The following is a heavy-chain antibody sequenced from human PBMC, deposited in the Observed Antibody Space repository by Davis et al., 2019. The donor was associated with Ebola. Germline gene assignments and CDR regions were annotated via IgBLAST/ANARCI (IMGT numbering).Heavy chain of an antibody. CDR2: IYSGGTT. Sequence: PGGSLRLSCAASGFTVSNNYLSWVRQAPGKGLEWVSVIYSGGTTYYADSVKARFTISRDNSKNTLYLQMNSLRAEDTAVYYCARDLRGSYDFWGQGTLVTVSS. CDR3: ARDLRGSYDF. J-gene: IGHJ4*02. CDR1: GFTVSNNY. V-gene: IGHV3-66*01. D-gene: IGHD1-26*01.